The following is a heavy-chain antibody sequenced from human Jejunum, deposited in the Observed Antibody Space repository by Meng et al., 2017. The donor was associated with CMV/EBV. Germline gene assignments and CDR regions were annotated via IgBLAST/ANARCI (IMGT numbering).Heavy chain of an antibody. CDR3: ARGGNFDP. CDR2: ISTNTGTP. D-gene: IGHD2/OR15-2a*01. CDR1: GYTFSTYT. V-gene: IGHV7-4-1*02. J-gene: IGHJ5*02. Sequence: QVQMVQSGFELKKPGASGKVSCKASGYTFSTYTINWVRQAHGRGLEWMGWISTNTGTPTYTQGFTGRFVFSLDTSVSTAYLQISSLKAEDTAVYYCARGGNFDPWGQGTLVTVSS.